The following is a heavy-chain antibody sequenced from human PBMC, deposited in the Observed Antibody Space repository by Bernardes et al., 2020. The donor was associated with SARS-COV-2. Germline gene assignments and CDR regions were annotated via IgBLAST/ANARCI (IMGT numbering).Heavy chain of an antibody. V-gene: IGHV1-3*01. J-gene: IGHJ6*02. CDR3: ATNRYYDILTGYYYYGMDV. D-gene: IGHD3-9*01. CDR2: INAGNGNT. Sequence: ASVKVSCKASGYTFTSYAMHWVRQAPGQRLEWMGWINAGNGNTKYSQKFQGRVTITRDTSASTAYMELSSLRSEDTAVYYCATNRYYDILTGYYYYGMDVWGQGTTVTVSS. CDR1: GYTFTSYA.